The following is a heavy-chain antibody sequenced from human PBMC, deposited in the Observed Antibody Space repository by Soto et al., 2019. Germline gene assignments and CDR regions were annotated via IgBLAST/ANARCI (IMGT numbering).Heavy chain of an antibody. CDR1: GGSISSSSYY. Sequence: SETLSLTCTVSGGSISSSSYYWGWIRQPPGKGLEWIGNIYYSGSTNYNPSLKSRVTISVDTSKNQFSLKLSSVTAADTAVYYCARGTSYYDILTGRQTTDYWGQGTLVTVSS. V-gene: IGHV4-39*07. CDR3: ARGTSYYDILTGRQTTDY. D-gene: IGHD3-9*01. CDR2: IYYSGST. J-gene: IGHJ4*02.